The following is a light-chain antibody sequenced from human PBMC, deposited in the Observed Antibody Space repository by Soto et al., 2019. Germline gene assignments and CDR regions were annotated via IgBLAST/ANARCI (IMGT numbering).Light chain of an antibody. Sequence: EIVITQSPATLSVSPGEKATLSCRASQSVSNNLAWFQQKPGQVPRLLIYGASNRATGVSARFSGSGSGTEFTLTISSLKSEDFAVYYCQQYHYWWTFGQGTKVDIK. CDR1: QSVSNN. CDR3: QQYHYWWT. CDR2: GAS. J-gene: IGKJ1*01. V-gene: IGKV3-15*01.